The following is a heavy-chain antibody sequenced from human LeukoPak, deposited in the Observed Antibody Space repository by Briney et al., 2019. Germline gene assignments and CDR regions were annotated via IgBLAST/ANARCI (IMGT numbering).Heavy chain of an antibody. CDR3: TRDIGSGDYVFFDS. J-gene: IGHJ4*02. CDR2: LYNNGST. V-gene: IGHV4-4*07. D-gene: IGHD4-17*01. Sequence: SETLSLACTVSDASVSGYYWSWIRLPAGKGLEWIGRLYNNGSTNCNPSLKSRVTMSVDTSKNQLSLRLKSVTAADTAVYYCTRDIGSGDYVFFDSWGQGTRVIVSS. CDR1: DASVSGYY.